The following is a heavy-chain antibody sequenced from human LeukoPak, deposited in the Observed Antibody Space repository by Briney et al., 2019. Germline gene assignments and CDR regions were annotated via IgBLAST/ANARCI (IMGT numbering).Heavy chain of an antibody. J-gene: IGHJ4*02. Sequence: PGGSLRLSCAASGFTFSSYTMNWVRQAPGKGLEWVSSITSSSYYIYYADSVKGRFTISRDNSQNSLYLQMNSLRAEDTAVYYCAIRYSGYWGQGTLVTVSS. V-gene: IGHV3-21*01. CDR1: GFTFSSYT. D-gene: IGHD3-9*01. CDR2: ITSSSYYI. CDR3: AIRYSGY.